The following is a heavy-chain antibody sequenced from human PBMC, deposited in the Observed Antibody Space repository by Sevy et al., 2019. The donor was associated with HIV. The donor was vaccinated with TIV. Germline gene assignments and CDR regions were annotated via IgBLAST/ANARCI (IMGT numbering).Heavy chain of an antibody. D-gene: IGHD3-22*01. CDR1: GFTFDDYA. CDR3: AKAVSAYYYDGSGLNWFDP. Sequence: GGSLRLSCAASGFTFDDYAMHWVRQAPGKGLEWVSGISWNSAGIGYADSVKGRFTISRDNAKNSLYLQMNSLRAEDTAFYYGAKAVSAYYYDGSGLNWFDPWGQGALVTVSS. J-gene: IGHJ5*02. V-gene: IGHV3-9*01. CDR2: ISWNSAGI.